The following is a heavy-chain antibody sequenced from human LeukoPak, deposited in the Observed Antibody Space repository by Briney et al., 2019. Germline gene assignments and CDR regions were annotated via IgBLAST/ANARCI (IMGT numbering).Heavy chain of an antibody. V-gene: IGHV3-48*03. CDR1: GFTFSSYE. J-gene: IGHJ6*03. D-gene: IGHD2-15*01. CDR3: ARLVVAATITYYYYYMDV. Sequence: GGSLRLSCAASGFTFSSYEMNWVRQAPGKGLEWVSYISSSGSTIYYADSVKGRFTISRDNAKNSLYLQMNSLRAEDTAVYYCARLVVAATITYYYYYMDVWGKGTTVTISS. CDR2: ISSSGSTI.